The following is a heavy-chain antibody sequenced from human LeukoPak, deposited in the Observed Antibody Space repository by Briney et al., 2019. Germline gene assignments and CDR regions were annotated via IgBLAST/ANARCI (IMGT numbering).Heavy chain of an antibody. CDR3: ASKPYYDSGSYYNPFDY. Sequence: APVKVSCKASGYTFTSYDINWVRQATGQGLEWMGWMNPNSGNTGYAQKFQGRVTMTRNTSISTAYMELSSLRSEDTAVYYCASKPYYDSGSYYNPFDYWGQGTLVTVSS. CDR1: GYTFTSYD. J-gene: IGHJ4*02. CDR2: MNPNSGNT. D-gene: IGHD3-10*01. V-gene: IGHV1-8*01.